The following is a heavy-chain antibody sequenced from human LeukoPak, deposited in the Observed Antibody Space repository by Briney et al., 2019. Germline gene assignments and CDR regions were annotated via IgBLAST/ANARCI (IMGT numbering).Heavy chain of an antibody. V-gene: IGHV4-38-2*02. Sequence: PSETLSLTCTVSGYSISSGYYWGWIRQPPGKGLEWIGSIYHSGSTYYSPSLKSRVSLSVDTSKNQFSLKLSSVTAADTAVYYCANSPIIAVADYFGSWGQGRLVTVSS. CDR2: IYHSGST. J-gene: IGHJ4*02. CDR1: GYSISSGYY. D-gene: IGHD6-19*01. CDR3: ANSPIIAVADYFGS.